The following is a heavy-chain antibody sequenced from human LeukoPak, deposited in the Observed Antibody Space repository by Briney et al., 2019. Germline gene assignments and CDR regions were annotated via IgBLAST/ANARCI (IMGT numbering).Heavy chain of an antibody. CDR3: ARDGSTYYDFWSGYPY. D-gene: IGHD3-3*01. V-gene: IGHV3-11*04. Sequence: GGSLRLSCANSGFTFSDYYMSWIRQAPGKGLECIAYISSSGTGIYYADSVEGRFTVSRDNAKNSLYLQMNSLRAEDTAVYYCARDGSTYYDFWSGYPYWGQGTLVTVSS. CDR2: ISSSGTGI. J-gene: IGHJ4*02. CDR1: GFTFSDYY.